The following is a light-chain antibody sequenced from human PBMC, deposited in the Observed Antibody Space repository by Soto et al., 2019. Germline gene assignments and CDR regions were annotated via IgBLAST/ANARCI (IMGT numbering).Light chain of an antibody. V-gene: IGKV3-20*01. J-gene: IGKJ3*01. CDR2: GAS. CDR1: LSVSSTY. CDR3: QQYDVSPFT. Sequence: EVVLTQSPGTLSLSPGERATLSCRASLSVSSTYLAWYQQKPGQAPRLLIYGASNRATGIPDRFSGSGSGTDFTLTIRRLEPEDFAVYFCQQYDVSPFTFGPGTKVDVK.